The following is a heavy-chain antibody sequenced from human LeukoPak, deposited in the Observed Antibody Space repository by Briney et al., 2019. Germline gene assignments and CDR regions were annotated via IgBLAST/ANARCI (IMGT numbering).Heavy chain of an antibody. Sequence: GGSLRLSCAASGFTFSGSAMHWVRQASGKGLEWVGRIRSKANSYATAYAASVKGRFTISRDDSKNTAYLQMNSLKTEDTAVYYCAKGGGSYYYFDYWGQGTLVTVSS. J-gene: IGHJ4*02. D-gene: IGHD1-26*01. CDR3: AKGGGSYYYFDY. CDR2: IRSKANSYAT. CDR1: GFTFSGSA. V-gene: IGHV3-73*01.